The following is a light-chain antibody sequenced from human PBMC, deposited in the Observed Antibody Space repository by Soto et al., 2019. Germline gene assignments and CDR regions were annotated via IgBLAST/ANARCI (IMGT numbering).Light chain of an antibody. CDR3: QQYNKWPLT. Sequence: EIMMTQSPGTLSASPGERATLSCRASQSVSSNLAWYQQRPGQAPRLLIYAVSTRATGIPARFSGSGSGTEFTLTISSLQSEDFAVYYCQQYNKWPLTFGQGTKVEI. J-gene: IGKJ1*01. CDR2: AVS. V-gene: IGKV3-15*01. CDR1: QSVSSN.